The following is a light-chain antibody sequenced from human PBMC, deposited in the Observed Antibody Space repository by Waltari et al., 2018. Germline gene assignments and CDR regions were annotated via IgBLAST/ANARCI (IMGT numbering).Light chain of an antibody. V-gene: IGLV2-23*02. CDR3: SSYAGSTTLVI. J-gene: IGLJ2*01. Sequence: QSALTQPASVSGSPGPSITISCTGTSNDVGSYNLVSWYQQYPGKAPTLMIYEVTKRPSGVSSRFSGSKSGNTASLTISGLQAEDEADYYCSSYAGSTTLVIFGGGTKLTV. CDR1: SNDVGSYNL. CDR2: EVT.